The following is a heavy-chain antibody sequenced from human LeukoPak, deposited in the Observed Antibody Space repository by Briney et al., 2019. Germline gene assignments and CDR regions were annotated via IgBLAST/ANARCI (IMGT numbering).Heavy chain of an antibody. CDR2: IIPIFGIA. CDR3: ARDQKPDIVVVPAARPHWFAP. CDR1: GGTFSSYA. V-gene: IGHV1-69*04. J-gene: IGHJ5*02. Sequence: SVKVSCKASGGTFSSYAISWVRQAPGQGLEWMGRIIPIFGIANYVQKFQGRVTITADKSTSTAYMELSSLRSEDTAVYYCARDQKPDIVVVPAARPHWFAPWGQGTLVTVSS. D-gene: IGHD2-2*01.